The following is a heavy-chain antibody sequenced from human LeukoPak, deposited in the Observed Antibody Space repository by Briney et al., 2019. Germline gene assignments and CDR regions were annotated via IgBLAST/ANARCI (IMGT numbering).Heavy chain of an antibody. V-gene: IGHV1-46*01. D-gene: IGHD3-10*01. CDR2: IDGETGNT. J-gene: IGHJ4*02. CDR1: GFTFTHYY. Sequence: ASVKVSGKASGFTFTHYYIHWVRQARGQGLEWMGRIDGETGNTRYAQNFQGRVTMTRDTSTSTVYMELSSLRFEDTADYYCARDPGGNYFGPGTYFAYWGQGTLLTVSS. CDR3: ARDPGGNYFGPGTYFAY.